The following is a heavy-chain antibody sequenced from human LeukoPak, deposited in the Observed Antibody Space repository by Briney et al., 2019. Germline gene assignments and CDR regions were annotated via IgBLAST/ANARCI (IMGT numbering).Heavy chain of an antibody. J-gene: IGHJ5*02. CDR2: IYYSGST. CDR1: GGSISSSSYY. Sequence: SETLSLTCTVSGGSISSSSYYWGWIRQPPGKGLEWIGSIYYSGSTYYNPSLKSRVTISVDTSKNQFSLKLSSVTAADTAVYYCARGRRGGIRPWGQGTLVTVSS. D-gene: IGHD3-16*01. CDR3: ARGRRGGIRP. V-gene: IGHV4-39*07.